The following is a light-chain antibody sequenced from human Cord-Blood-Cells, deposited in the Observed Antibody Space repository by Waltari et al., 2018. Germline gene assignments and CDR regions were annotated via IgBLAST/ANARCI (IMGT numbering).Light chain of an antibody. J-gene: IGLJ2*01. CDR1: SSDVGRYNL. V-gene: IGLV2-23*01. Sequence: QSALPQPASVSGSPGQSITIPCTGTSSDVGRYNLFSWYPQHPGKAPKLMIYEGSKRPSGVSNRFSGSKSGNTASLTISGLQAEGEADYYCCSYAGSSTLVFGGGTELTVL. CDR2: EGS. CDR3: CSYAGSSTLV.